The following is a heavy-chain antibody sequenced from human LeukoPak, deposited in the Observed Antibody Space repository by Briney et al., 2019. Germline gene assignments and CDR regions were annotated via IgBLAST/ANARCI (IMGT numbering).Heavy chain of an antibody. CDR3: ASYTERQGVTTAAP. V-gene: IGHV3-74*01. CDR1: GCTHNWYL. J-gene: IGHJ5*02. CDR2: INPDGSWT. Sequence: GGSLRHSFVGSGCTHNWYLWVELGQAPGKGLVWVSCINPDGSWTLHADSVKGRFAISRDYARNTLYLHMNSLGDEDTAMYYCASYTERQGVTTAAPSGQGALVTVSS. D-gene: IGHD4-17*01.